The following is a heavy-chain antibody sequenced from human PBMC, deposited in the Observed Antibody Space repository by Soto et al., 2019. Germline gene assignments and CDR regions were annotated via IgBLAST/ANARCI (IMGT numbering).Heavy chain of an antibody. CDR3: ARAKAPLYSSSWYWFDP. D-gene: IGHD6-13*01. Sequence: SETLSLTCTVSGGSISSYYWSWIRQPPGKGLEWIGYIYDSGSTNYNPSLKSRGTISVDTSKNQFSLKLSSVTAADTAVYYCARAKAPLYSSSWYWFDPWGQGTLVTVSS. CDR2: IYDSGST. V-gene: IGHV4-59*08. J-gene: IGHJ5*02. CDR1: GGSISSYY.